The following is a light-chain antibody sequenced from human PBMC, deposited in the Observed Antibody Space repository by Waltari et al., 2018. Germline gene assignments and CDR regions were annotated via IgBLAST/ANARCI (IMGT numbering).Light chain of an antibody. V-gene: IGKV3-20*01. CDR1: QGCGSSS. J-gene: IGKJ1*01. Sequence: EIVLTQSPGTASLSPGERVTLSCRASQGCGSSSLAWYQQKPGQAPRLVIYRASRRATGIPDRFSGSRSGTDFSLTISRLEPEDFAVYYCQQHGTLPATFGQGTKVEIK. CDR3: QQHGTLPAT. CDR2: RAS.